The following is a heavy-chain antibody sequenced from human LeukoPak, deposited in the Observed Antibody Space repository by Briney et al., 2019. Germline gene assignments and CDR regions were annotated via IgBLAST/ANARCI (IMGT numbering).Heavy chain of an antibody. D-gene: IGHD6-13*01. J-gene: IGHJ4*02. CDR3: ARLRAAYSSSWYHPDY. CDR1: GYRFTSFW. CDR2: IYPCDTDS. Sequence: GEPLKISCKGSGYRFTSFWIGWVRQMPGKGLEWMGIIYPCDTDSRNSPYFQGQVTISATKSISTAYLQWSSLKTSDTAKYYCARLRAAYSSSWYHPDYWGQGTLVTVSS. V-gene: IGHV5-51*01.